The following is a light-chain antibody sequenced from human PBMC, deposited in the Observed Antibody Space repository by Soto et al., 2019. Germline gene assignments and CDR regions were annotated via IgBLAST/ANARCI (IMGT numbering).Light chain of an antibody. Sequence: EIVLTQSPGTLSLSPGERATLSCRASQSVSSSYLAWYQQKPGQAPRLLIYGASSRATGIPDRFSGSGSGTDFTLIISNLEPEDFAVYYCQQRVNWPPTFGGGTKVDNK. CDR1: QSVSSSY. CDR2: GAS. J-gene: IGKJ4*01. V-gene: IGKV3D-20*02. CDR3: QQRVNWPPT.